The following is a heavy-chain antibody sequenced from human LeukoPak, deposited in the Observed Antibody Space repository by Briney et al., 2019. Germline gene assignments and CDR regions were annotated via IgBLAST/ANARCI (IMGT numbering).Heavy chain of an antibody. J-gene: IGHJ4*02. CDR2: IYYSGST. Sequence: SETLSLTCTVSGGSISSYYWSWIRQPPGKGLEWIGYIYYSGSTNYNPSLKSRVTISVDTSKNQFSLKLTSVTAADTAVYYCARRWGTATFDYWGQGTLVTVSS. D-gene: IGHD2-15*01. V-gene: IGHV4-59*08. CDR1: GGSISSYY. CDR3: ARRWGTATFDY.